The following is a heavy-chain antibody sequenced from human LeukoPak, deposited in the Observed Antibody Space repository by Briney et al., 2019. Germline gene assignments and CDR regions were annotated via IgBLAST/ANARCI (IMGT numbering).Heavy chain of an antibody. CDR1: GYSFTAYY. CDR2: ISPNTGGT. Sequence: ASVKVSCKASGYSFTAYYIHWVRQAPGQGLEWMGWISPNTGGTNYAQKFQGRVAMTRDTSISTAYMELSRLRSDDTAVFYCARGLQKIYCDTTTCLTDYWGQGTLVTVSS. J-gene: IGHJ4*02. V-gene: IGHV1-2*02. CDR3: ARGLQKIYCDTTTCLTDY. D-gene: IGHD2-2*01.